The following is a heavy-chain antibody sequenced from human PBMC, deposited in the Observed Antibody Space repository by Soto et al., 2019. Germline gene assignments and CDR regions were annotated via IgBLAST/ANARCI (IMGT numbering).Heavy chain of an antibody. J-gene: IGHJ4*02. CDR3: ARGPITATPKVHGCDS. CDR1: RGSISSGGYS. CDR2: IFHTGST. V-gene: IGHV4-30-2*01. D-gene: IGHD3-10*01. Sequence: QLQLHESGSGLVKPSQTLSLTCAVSRGSISSGGYSWSWIRQPPGKGLEWIGYIFHTGSTYYSPSLKSRVTISMDRSKNQFSLKLTSVTAADTAVYYCARGPITATPKVHGCDSWGQGTLVTVSS.